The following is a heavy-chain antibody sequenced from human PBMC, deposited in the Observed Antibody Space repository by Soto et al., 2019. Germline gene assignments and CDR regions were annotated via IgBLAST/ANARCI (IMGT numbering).Heavy chain of an antibody. CDR3: VRARARGDD. CDR2: INTDGSST. J-gene: IGHJ4*02. CDR1: GLTLRGYW. V-gene: IGHV3-74*03. D-gene: IGHD3-16*01. Sequence: GSLRLSCVASGLTLRGYWMHWVRQAPEKGLIWVSRINTDGSSTMYADSVKGRFTISRDNAKDTLYLEMNGLRAEDTAVYYCVRARARGDDRGPGTLVTVSS.